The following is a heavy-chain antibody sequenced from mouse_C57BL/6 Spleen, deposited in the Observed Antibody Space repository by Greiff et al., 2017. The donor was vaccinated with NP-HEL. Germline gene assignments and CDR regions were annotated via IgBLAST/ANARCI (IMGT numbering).Heavy chain of an antibody. Sequence: EVQLQQSGPELVKPGASVKIPCKASGYTFTDYNMDWVKQSHGKSLEWIGDINPNNGGTIYNQKFKGKATLTVDKSSSTAYMELRSLTSEDTAVYYCARFITTVVATPYYAMDYWGQGTSVTVSS. V-gene: IGHV1-18*01. CDR2: INPNNGGT. CDR1: GYTFTDYN. J-gene: IGHJ4*01. D-gene: IGHD1-1*01. CDR3: ARFITTVVATPYYAMDY.